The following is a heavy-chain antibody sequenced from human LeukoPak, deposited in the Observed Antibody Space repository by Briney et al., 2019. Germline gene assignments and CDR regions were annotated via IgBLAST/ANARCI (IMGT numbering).Heavy chain of an antibody. CDR3: ARGRASPPCFFDY. V-gene: IGHV4-59*11. CDR1: GDSISSHY. J-gene: IGHJ4*02. Sequence: SETLSLTCNVSGDSISSHYWTWIRQPPRKGLEWIGYVHYSGSTNSKPSLKSRVTISVDTSKNQFSLKLSSVTAADTAIYYCARGRASPPCFFDYWGQGALVTVSS. CDR2: VHYSGST.